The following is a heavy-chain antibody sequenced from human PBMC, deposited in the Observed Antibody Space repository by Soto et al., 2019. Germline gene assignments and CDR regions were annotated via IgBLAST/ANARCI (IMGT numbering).Heavy chain of an antibody. J-gene: IGHJ4*02. CDR2: ISGSGGST. D-gene: IGHD2-2*01. CDR1: GFTFSSYA. V-gene: IGHV3-23*01. CDR3: ANLGFRDIVVVPAAHFDY. Sequence: GGSLRLSCAASGFTFSSYAMSWVRQAPGKGLEWVSAISGSGGSTYYADSVKGRFTISRDNSKNTLYLQMNSLRAEDTAVYYCANLGFRDIVVVPAAHFDYWGQGTLVTVSS.